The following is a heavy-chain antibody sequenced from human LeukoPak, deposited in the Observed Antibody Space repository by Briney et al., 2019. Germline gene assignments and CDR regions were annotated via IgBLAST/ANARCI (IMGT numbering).Heavy chain of an antibody. V-gene: IGHV4-59*01. Sequence: SETLSLTCTVSGGSISSYHWSWIRQPPGQGLEWIGYIYYSGSTNYNPSLKSRVTISVDTSKNQFSLKLSSVTAADMAVYYCARLRRDGYHISPTYYFDYWGQGTLVTVSS. CDR2: IYYSGST. CDR3: ARLRRDGYHISPTYYFDY. CDR1: GGSISSYH. D-gene: IGHD5-24*01. J-gene: IGHJ4*02.